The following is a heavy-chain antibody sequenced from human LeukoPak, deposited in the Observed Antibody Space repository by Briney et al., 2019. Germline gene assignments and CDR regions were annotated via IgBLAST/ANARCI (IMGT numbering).Heavy chain of an antibody. CDR1: GDSISSYY. Sequence: SETLSLTCTVSGDSISSYYWRWIRQPPGRGLERIGYIYYSGSTNYNPSPKSRVIMSADTSKNQLYLTLISVTAADTAVYYCARYDWGYYKYYGLDVWGQGTTVTVSS. D-gene: IGHD3-16*01. CDR2: IYYSGST. CDR3: ARYDWGYYKYYGLDV. J-gene: IGHJ6*02. V-gene: IGHV4-59*12.